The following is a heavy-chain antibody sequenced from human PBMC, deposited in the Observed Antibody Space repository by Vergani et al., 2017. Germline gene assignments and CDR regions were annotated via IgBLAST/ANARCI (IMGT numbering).Heavy chain of an antibody. CDR3: ARDYDSSGYYCGDFDY. CDR1: GFTFSSYG. CDR2: IWYDGSNK. V-gene: IGHV3-33*08. Sequence: QVQLVESGGGVVQPGRSLRLSCAASGFTFSSYGMHWVRQAPGKGLEWVAVIWYDGSNKYYADSVKGRFTISRDNSKNTLYLQMNSLRAEDTAVYYCARDYDSSGYYCGDFDYWGQGTLVTVSS. D-gene: IGHD3-22*01. J-gene: IGHJ4*02.